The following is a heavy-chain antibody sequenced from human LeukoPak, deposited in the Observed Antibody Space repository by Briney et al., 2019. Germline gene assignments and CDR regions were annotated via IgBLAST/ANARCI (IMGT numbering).Heavy chain of an antibody. V-gene: IGHV1-2*02. CDR3: ARVYDYNYPFDY. J-gene: IGHJ4*02. D-gene: IGHD5-24*01. CDR1: GYTFTGYY. CDR2: INPNSGGT. Sequence: ASVKVSCKASGYTFTGYYMHWVRQAPGQGLEWTGWINPNSGGTNYAQKFQGRVTMTRDTSISTAYMELSRLRSDDTAVYYCARVYDYNYPFDYWGQGTLVTVSS.